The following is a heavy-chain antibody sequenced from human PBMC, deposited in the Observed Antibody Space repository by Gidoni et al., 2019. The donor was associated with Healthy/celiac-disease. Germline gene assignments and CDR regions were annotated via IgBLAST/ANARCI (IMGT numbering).Heavy chain of an antibody. CDR2: YYSGST. D-gene: IGHD1-26*01. J-gene: IGHJ4*02. Sequence: YYSGSTYYNPSLKSRFTISVDTSKNQFSLKLSSVTGADTAVYYCAMLIVGATSFFDYWGQGTLVTVSS. CDR3: AMLIVGATSFFDY. V-gene: IGHV4-31*02.